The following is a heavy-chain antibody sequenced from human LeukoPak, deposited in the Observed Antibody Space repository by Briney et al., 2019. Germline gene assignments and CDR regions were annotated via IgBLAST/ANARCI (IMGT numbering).Heavy chain of an antibody. Sequence: SETLSLTCTVSGGSISSSSYYWGWLRQPPGKGLEWIGSIYYTGSTYYNTSLKSRVTISVDTSKNHFSLKLYFVTAADTAVYHRARHRHDSRNEHFDFWGQGTLVTVSS. V-gene: IGHV4-39*01. CDR1: GGSISSSSYY. D-gene: IGHD3-22*01. J-gene: IGHJ4*02. CDR2: IYYTGST. CDR3: ARHRHDSRNEHFDF.